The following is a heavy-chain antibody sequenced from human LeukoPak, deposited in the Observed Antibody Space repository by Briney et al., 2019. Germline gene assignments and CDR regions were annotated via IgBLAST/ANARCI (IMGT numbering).Heavy chain of an antibody. V-gene: IGHV3-48*02. Sequence: PGGSLRLSCAASGYTFSDHYIDWVRQAPGKGLEWVSYISTGSSTTYYADSVKGRFTISRDNVENSLYLQMNSLRDEDTAVYYCARVAAGYSVNYFDYWGQGTLVTVSS. CDR3: ARVAAGYSVNYFDY. D-gene: IGHD4-23*01. J-gene: IGHJ4*02. CDR2: ISTGSSTT. CDR1: GYTFSDHY.